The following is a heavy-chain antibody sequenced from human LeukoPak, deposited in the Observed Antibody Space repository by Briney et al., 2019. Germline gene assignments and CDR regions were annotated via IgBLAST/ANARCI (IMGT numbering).Heavy chain of an antibody. V-gene: IGHV4-38-2*01. CDR2: IYYSGST. CDR3: ARLSSRVGYFDY. Sequence: SETLSLTCAVSGYSISSGRYWGWIRQPPGKGLEWIGYIYYSGSTNYNPSLKSRVTISVDTSKNQFSLKLSSVTAADTAVYYCARLSSRVGYFDYWGQGTLVTVSS. CDR1: GYSISSGRY. J-gene: IGHJ4*02. D-gene: IGHD2-2*01.